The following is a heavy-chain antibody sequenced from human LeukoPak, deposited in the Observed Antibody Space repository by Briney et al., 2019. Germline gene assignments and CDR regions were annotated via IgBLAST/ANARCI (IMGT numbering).Heavy chain of an antibody. CDR3: ARGGYYDILNGPFDY. J-gene: IGHJ4*02. Sequence: PSQTLSLTCTVSGGSISRGSYYWSWIRQHPGKGLEWIGYIYHSGSTSYNPSLKSRVTISVDTSKNPFSLKMTSVTAADTAVYYCARGGYYDILNGPFDYWGQGTLVTVSS. D-gene: IGHD3-9*01. CDR1: GGSISRGSYY. CDR2: IYHSGST. V-gene: IGHV4-31*03.